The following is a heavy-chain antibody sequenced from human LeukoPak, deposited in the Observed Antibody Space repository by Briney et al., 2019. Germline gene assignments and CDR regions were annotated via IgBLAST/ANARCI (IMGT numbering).Heavy chain of an antibody. CDR2: IYYSGSA. D-gene: IGHD6-19*01. Sequence: KPSDTLSLTCAVSGYSISSSNWWGWIRQPPGKGLDWIRNIYYSGSAYYNTSLNSRVTMSVDTSKNQFSLKLSSVTAVDTAVYYCARNQAVAGNHGAMDIWGQGTMVTVSS. J-gene: IGHJ3*02. CDR1: GYSISSSNW. CDR3: ARNQAVAGNHGAMDI. V-gene: IGHV4-28*01.